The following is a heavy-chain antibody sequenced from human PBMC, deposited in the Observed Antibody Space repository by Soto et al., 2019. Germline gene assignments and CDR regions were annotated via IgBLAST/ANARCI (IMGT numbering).Heavy chain of an antibody. D-gene: IGHD6-13*01. CDR2: ISSSGSTI. Sequence: CAACPFTFSRYYRSWIRHAPVQGLEWFSYISSSGSTIYYADSVKGRFTIPRDNANNSLSLQMNSLRAEDQAIYYCAKGYGSGWYYFDYWGRGTLVTVSS. CDR1: PFTFSRYY. CDR3: AKGYGSGWYYFDY. V-gene: IGHV3-11*01. J-gene: IGHJ4*02.